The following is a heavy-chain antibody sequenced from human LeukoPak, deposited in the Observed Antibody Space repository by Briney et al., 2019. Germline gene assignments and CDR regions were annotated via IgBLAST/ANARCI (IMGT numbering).Heavy chain of an antibody. Sequence: ASVKVSCKASGYTFTGFYKHWVRQAPGQGLEWMGWINPNSGGTNYAQKFQGRVTMTRDTSISTAYMELSRLRSDDTAVYYCARGYIVLMVYAIHFDYWGQGTLVTVSS. CDR1: GYTFTGFY. CDR3: ARGYIVLMVYAIHFDY. CDR2: INPNSGGT. D-gene: IGHD2-8*01. J-gene: IGHJ4*02. V-gene: IGHV1-2*02.